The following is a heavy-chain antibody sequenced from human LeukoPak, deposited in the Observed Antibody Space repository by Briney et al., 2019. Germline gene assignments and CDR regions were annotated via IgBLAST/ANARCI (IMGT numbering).Heavy chain of an antibody. J-gene: IGHJ5*02. CDR2: ISSSSSYI. Sequence: GGSLRLSCAASGFTFSTYSMNWVRQAPGQGLEWVSSISSSSSYIYYADSVRGRFTISRDNAKNSLYLQMNSLRAEDTAVYYCAREAIAVRAFDPWGQGTLVTVSS. CDR3: AREAIAVRAFDP. D-gene: IGHD6-19*01. CDR1: GFTFSTYS. V-gene: IGHV3-21*04.